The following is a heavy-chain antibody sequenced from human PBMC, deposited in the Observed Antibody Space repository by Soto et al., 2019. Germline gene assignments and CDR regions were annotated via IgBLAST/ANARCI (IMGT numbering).Heavy chain of an antibody. CDR3: ARASRNAFDI. CDR1: GDSVSSNSAA. V-gene: IGHV6-1*01. CDR2: TCYRSKWYN. Sequence: QVPLQQSGPGLAKPSQTLSLTCAISGDSVSSNSAAWNWIRQSPSRSLEWLGRTCYRSKWYNDYALTVKSRITIKPDTPKTQFALQLNSVTPEDTAVYYCARASRNAFDIWGQGTMVTVSS. J-gene: IGHJ3*02.